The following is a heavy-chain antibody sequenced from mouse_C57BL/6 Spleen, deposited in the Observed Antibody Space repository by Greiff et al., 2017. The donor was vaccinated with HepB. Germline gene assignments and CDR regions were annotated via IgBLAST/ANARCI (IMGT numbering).Heavy chain of an antibody. CDR3: TTGYYGSRSL. Sequence: VQLKQSGAELVRPGASVKLSCTASGFNIKDDYMHWVKQRPEQGLEWIGWIDPENGDTEYASKFQGKATITADTSSNTAYRPLSSLTSEDTAVYYCTTGYYGSRSLWGQGTLVTVSA. D-gene: IGHD1-1*01. CDR2: IDPENGDT. CDR1: GFNIKDDY. J-gene: IGHJ3*02. V-gene: IGHV14-4*01.